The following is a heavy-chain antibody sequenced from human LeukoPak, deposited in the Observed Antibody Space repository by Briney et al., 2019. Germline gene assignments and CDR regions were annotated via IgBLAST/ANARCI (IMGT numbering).Heavy chain of an antibody. V-gene: IGHV3-9*03. D-gene: IGHD2-2*01. CDR3: VKATGYQLLRGALDI. J-gene: IGHJ3*02. CDR1: GFTFDDYA. Sequence: GGSLRLSCAASGFTFDDYAMHWVRQAPGKGLEWVSGVSWNSAIIAYADAVKGRFTTSRDNAKNSLYLQMNSLKPEDMALYYCVKATGYQLLRGALDIWGQGAMVTVSS. CDR2: VSWNSAII.